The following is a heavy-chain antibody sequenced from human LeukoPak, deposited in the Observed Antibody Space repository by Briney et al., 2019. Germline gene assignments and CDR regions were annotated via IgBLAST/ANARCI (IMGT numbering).Heavy chain of an antibody. CDR2: INPNSGGT. D-gene: IGHD1-26*01. V-gene: IGHV1-2*02. Sequence: GASVKVSCKASGYTFTGYYMHWVRQAPGQGPEWMGWINPNSGGTNYAQKFQGRVTMTRDTSISTAYMELSRLRSDDTAVYYCARVWGGSYYYFDYWGQGTLVTVSS. CDR1: GYTFTGYY. J-gene: IGHJ4*02. CDR3: ARVWGGSYYYFDY.